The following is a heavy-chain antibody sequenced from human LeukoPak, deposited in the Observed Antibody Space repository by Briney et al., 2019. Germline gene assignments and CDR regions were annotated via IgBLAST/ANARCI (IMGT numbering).Heavy chain of an antibody. CDR2: IYSGGST. Sequence: GGSLRLSCAASGFTVSSNYMSWVRQAPGKGLEWVSVIYSGGSTYYADSVKGRFTISRDKSKNTLYLQMNSLRAEDTAVYYCARTLGGDWFDPWGQGTLVTVSS. CDR3: ARTLGGDWFDP. J-gene: IGHJ5*02. CDR1: GFTVSSNY. V-gene: IGHV3-53*01. D-gene: IGHD3-16*01.